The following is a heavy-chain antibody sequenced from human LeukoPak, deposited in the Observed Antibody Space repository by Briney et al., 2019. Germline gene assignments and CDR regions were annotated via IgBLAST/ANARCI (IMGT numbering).Heavy chain of an antibody. CDR1: GFTFSSYA. Sequence: GGSLRLSCAASGFTFSSYAMNWVRQAPGKGLEWVSAINGRGDNTYYADSVKGRFTISRDNSKSTLFLQMNSLRAEDTAIYYCAKTGYSSGWYRIWDYWGQGTLVTVSS. CDR2: INGRGDNT. D-gene: IGHD6-19*01. J-gene: IGHJ4*02. V-gene: IGHV3-23*01. CDR3: AKTGYSSGWYRIWDY.